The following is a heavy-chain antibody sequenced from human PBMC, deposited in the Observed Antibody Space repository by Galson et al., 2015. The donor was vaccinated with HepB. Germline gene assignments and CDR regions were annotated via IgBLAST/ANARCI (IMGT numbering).Heavy chain of an antibody. J-gene: IGHJ4*02. CDR3: ARAAAAGNHFDY. D-gene: IGHD6-13*01. CDR2: INPSGGST. Sequence: SVKVSCKASGYTSTSYYMHWVRQAPGQGLEWMGIINPSGGSTSYAQKLQGRVTMTRDTSTSTVYMELSSLRSEDTAVYYCARAAAAGNHFDYWGQGTLVTVSS. CDR1: GYTSTSYY. V-gene: IGHV1-46*04.